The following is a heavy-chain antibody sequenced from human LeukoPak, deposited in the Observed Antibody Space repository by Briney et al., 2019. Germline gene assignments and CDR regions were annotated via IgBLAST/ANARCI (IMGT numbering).Heavy chain of an antibody. Sequence: GGPLRLSCAASGFTFSSYGMHWVRQAPGKGLEWVAVIWYDGSNKYYADSVKGRFTISRDNSKNTLYLQMNSLRAEDTAVYYCARGPTYYYDSSGYYKVYWGQGTLVTVSS. CDR1: GFTFSSYG. CDR3: ARGPTYYYDSSGYYKVY. CDR2: IWYDGSNK. D-gene: IGHD3-22*01. J-gene: IGHJ4*02. V-gene: IGHV3-33*01.